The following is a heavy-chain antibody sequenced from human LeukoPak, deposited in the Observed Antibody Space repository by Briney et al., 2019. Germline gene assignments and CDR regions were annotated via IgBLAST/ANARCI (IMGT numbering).Heavy chain of an antibody. CDR1: GLSFSSYG. J-gene: IGHJ4*02. D-gene: IGHD5-18*01. V-gene: IGHV3-33*01. CDR2: IWYDGTNK. Sequence: PGGSLRLSCAASGLSFSSYGMHWVRQAPGKGLEWVAVIWYDGTNKYYAGSVKGRFTISRDNSKNTLYLQMNSLRAEDTAVYYCARDQRGFSYSKYYFDYWGQGTLVTVSS. CDR3: ARDQRGFSYSKYYFDY.